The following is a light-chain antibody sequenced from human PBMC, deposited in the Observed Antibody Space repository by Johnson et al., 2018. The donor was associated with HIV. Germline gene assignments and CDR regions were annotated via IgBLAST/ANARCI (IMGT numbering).Light chain of an antibody. J-gene: IGLJ1*01. Sequence: QPVLTQPPSVSAAPGQTVTISCSGSSSNVGSSFVSWYRQVPGTAPKLLIYDNNKRPSGIPDRFSGSKSGTSATLGITGLQTGDEADYYCATWDSSLSGGVFGTGTKVTVL. CDR3: ATWDSSLSGGV. CDR2: DNN. CDR1: SSNVGSSF. V-gene: IGLV1-51*01.